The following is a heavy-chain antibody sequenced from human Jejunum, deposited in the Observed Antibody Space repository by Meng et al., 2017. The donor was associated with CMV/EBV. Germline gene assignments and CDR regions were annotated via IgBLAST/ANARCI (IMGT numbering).Heavy chain of an antibody. CDR3: AKNYDFPD. D-gene: IGHD3-3*01. CDR1: GFTFRNYG. Sequence: EQLVESGGGVVQPGGSLTLSCAASGFTFRNYGMSWVRQAPGKGLEWVSSISGSGDSTNYADSVKGRFTISRDNSKNTLDLQMNSLRADDTAVYYCAKNYDFPDWGQGTLVTVSS. J-gene: IGHJ4*02. CDR2: ISGSGDST. V-gene: IGHV3-23*04.